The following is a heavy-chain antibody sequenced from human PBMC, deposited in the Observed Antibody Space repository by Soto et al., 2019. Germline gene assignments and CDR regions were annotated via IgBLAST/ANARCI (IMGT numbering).Heavy chain of an antibody. Sequence: GGSLRLSCAASGFTFSSYGMHWVRQAPGKGLEWVAVISYDGSNKYYADSVKGRFTISRDNSKNTLYLQMNSLRAEDTAVYYCAKDRGITIFGVVKKYYYYGMDVWGQGTTVTVSS. J-gene: IGHJ6*02. CDR1: GFTFSSYG. CDR3: AKDRGITIFGVVKKYYYYGMDV. CDR2: ISYDGSNK. D-gene: IGHD3-3*01. V-gene: IGHV3-30*18.